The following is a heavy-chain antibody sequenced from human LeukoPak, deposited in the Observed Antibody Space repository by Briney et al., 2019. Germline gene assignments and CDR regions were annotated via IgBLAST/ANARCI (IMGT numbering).Heavy chain of an antibody. Sequence: GGSLRLSCIGTGFTFSSYGMHWVRQAPGKGLEWVAVISYDGSNKYYADSVKGRFTISRDNSKNTLYLQMNSLRAEDTAVYYCAKDRGSSWEGGNYFDYWGQGTLVTVSS. CDR1: GFTFSSYG. CDR2: ISYDGSNK. D-gene: IGHD6-13*01. J-gene: IGHJ4*02. CDR3: AKDRGSSWEGGNYFDY. V-gene: IGHV3-30*18.